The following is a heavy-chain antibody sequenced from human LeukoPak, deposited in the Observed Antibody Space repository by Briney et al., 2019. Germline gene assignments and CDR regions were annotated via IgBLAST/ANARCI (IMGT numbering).Heavy chain of an antibody. CDR3: ARGRFGELYQYYGMDV. V-gene: IGHV1-69*06. CDR2: IIPIFGTA. D-gene: IGHD3-10*01. Sequence: ASVKVSCKASGGTFSSYAISWVRQAPGQGLEWMGGIIPIFGTANYAQKFQGRVTITADKSTSTAYMELSSLRSEDTAVYYCARGRFGELYQYYGMDVWGKGTTVTVSS. CDR1: GGTFSSYA. J-gene: IGHJ6*04.